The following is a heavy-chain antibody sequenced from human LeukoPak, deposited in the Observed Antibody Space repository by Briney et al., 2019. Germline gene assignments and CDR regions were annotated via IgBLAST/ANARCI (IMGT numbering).Heavy chain of an antibody. CDR1: GGSFSGYY. CDR3: ARGRRPAAPFDY. Sequence: PSETLSLTCAVYGGSFSGYYWSWIRQPPGKRLEWIGEINHSGSTNYNPSLKSRVTISVDTSKNQFSLKLSSVTAADTAVYYCARGRRPAAPFDYWGQGTLVTVSS. CDR2: INHSGST. D-gene: IGHD6-25*01. J-gene: IGHJ4*02. V-gene: IGHV4-34*01.